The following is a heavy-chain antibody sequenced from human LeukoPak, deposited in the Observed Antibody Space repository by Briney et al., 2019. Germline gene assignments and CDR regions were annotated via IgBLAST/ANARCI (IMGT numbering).Heavy chain of an antibody. J-gene: IGHJ3*02. CDR3: AGEGITMVRGVIGEDDAFDI. D-gene: IGHD3-10*01. Sequence: ASVKVSCKASGYTFTGYYMHWVRQAPGQGLEWMGWINPNSGGTNYAQKFQGRVNMTRDTSISTAYMELSRLRSDDTAVYYCAGEGITMVRGVIGEDDAFDIWGQGTMVTVSS. V-gene: IGHV1-2*02. CDR2: INPNSGGT. CDR1: GYTFTGYY.